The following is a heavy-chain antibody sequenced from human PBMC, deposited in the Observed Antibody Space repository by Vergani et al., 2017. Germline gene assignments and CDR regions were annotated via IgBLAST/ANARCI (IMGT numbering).Heavy chain of an antibody. V-gene: IGHV3-30-3*01. J-gene: IGHJ2*01. CDR2: ISYDGSNK. D-gene: IGHD6-19*01. CDR3: ARAGSGWYGSYWYFDL. CDR1: GFTFSSYA. Sequence: QVQLVESGGGVVQPGRSLRLSCAASGFTFSSYAMHWVRQAPGKGLEWVAVISYDGSNKYYADSVKGRFTISRDNSQNTLYLQMNSRSAEDTAVYYCARAGSGWYGSYWYFDLWGRGTLVTVSS.